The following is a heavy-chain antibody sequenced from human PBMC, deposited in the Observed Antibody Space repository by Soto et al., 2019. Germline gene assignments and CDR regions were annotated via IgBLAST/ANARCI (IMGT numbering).Heavy chain of an antibody. CDR1: GFTLDDYA. CDR3: AKDGVGFGESPYYYMDV. J-gene: IGHJ6*03. V-gene: IGHV3-9*01. Sequence: DVQLVESGGGLVQPGRSLRLSCAASGFTLDDYAMHWVRQAPGKGLEWVSGISWNSGSIGYADSVKGRFTISRDNAKNSLYLQMNSLRAEDTALYYCAKDGVGFGESPYYYMDVWGKGTTVTVSS. CDR2: ISWNSGSI. D-gene: IGHD3-10*01.